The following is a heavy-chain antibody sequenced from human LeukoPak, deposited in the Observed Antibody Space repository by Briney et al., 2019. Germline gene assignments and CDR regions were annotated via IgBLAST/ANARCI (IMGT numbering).Heavy chain of an antibody. Sequence: GGSLRLSCAASGFTFSSYSMNWVRQAPGKGLEWVSSISSSSSYIYYADSVKGRFTISRDNSKNILLLQMNSLRVEDTGVYYCAKAWMYASGQKSFQHWGQGTLVTVSS. V-gene: IGHV3-21*01. J-gene: IGHJ1*01. CDR2: ISSSSSYI. CDR1: GFTFSSYS. D-gene: IGHD3-10*01. CDR3: AKAWMYASGQKSFQH.